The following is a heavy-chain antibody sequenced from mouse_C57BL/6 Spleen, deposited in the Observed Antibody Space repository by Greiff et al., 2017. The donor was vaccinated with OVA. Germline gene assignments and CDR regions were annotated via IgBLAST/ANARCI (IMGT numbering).Heavy chain of an antibody. CDR2: INPSNGGT. D-gene: IGHD2-10*01. CDR3: AREKAYFFYWYFDV. V-gene: IGHV1-53*01. Sequence: QVQLQQPGTELVKPGASVKLSCKASGYTFTSYWMHWVKQRPGQGLEWIGNINPSNGGTNYNEKFKSKATLTVDKSSSTAYMQRSSLTSEDSAVYYCAREKAYFFYWYFDVWGTGTTVTVSS. CDR1: GYTFTSYW. J-gene: IGHJ1*03.